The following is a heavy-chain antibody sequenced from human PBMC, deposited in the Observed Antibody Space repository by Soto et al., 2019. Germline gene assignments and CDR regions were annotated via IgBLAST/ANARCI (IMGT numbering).Heavy chain of an antibody. CDR2: IKSKIDGGTT. Sequence: EVQLVESGGGLVKPGGSLRLSCAASGFTFSNAWMSWVRQAPGKGLEWVGRIKSKIDGGTTDYAAPVKGRFTISRDDSKNTLYLQMNSLKTEDTAVYYCTTDLRYFDWLEGDAFDIWGQGTMVTVSS. CDR3: TTDLRYFDWLEGDAFDI. V-gene: IGHV3-15*01. J-gene: IGHJ3*02. CDR1: GFTFSNAW. D-gene: IGHD3-9*01.